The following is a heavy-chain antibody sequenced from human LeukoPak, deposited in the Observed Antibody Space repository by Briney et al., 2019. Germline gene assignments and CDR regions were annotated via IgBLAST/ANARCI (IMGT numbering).Heavy chain of an antibody. CDR1: GFTFSSYG. D-gene: IGHD6-13*01. CDR3: AREGRYSSNWFDP. J-gene: IGHJ5*02. Sequence: GRSLRLSCAASGFTFSSYGMHWVRQAPGKGLEWVAVISYDGSNKYYADSVKGRFTISRDNSKNTLYLQMNSLRAEDTAVYYCAREGRYSSNWFDPWGQGTLVTVSS. CDR2: ISYDGSNK. V-gene: IGHV3-30*03.